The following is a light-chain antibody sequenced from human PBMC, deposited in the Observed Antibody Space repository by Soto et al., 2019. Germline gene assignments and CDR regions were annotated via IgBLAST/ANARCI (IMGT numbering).Light chain of an antibody. CDR1: QNVSSSY. V-gene: IGKV3-20*01. CDR2: GAS. CDR3: QQYGSSGT. J-gene: IGKJ1*01. Sequence: EIVMTQSPATLSVSPVEIATLSFMASQNVSSSYLAWYQQKPGQAPRLLIYGASNRATGIPDRFSGSGSGTDFTLTISRLETEDFAVYYCQQYGSSGTFGQGTKVDIK.